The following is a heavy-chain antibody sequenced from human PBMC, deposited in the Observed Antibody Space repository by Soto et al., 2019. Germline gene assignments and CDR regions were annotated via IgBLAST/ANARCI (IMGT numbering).Heavy chain of an antibody. Sequence: GGSLRLSCAASGFTFSGSAMHWVRQAPGKGLEWVAIISYDGRNEYYADSVKGRFTISRDNSKNTLYLQMNSLRAEDTAVYYCARGTAAAGFWFDPWGQGTLVTVSS. J-gene: IGHJ5*02. CDR2: ISYDGRNE. CDR1: GFTFSGSA. CDR3: ARGTAAAGFWFDP. V-gene: IGHV3-30*04. D-gene: IGHD6-13*01.